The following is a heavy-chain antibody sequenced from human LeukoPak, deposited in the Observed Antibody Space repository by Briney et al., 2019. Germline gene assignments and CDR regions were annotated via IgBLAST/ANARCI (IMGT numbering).Heavy chain of an antibody. J-gene: IGHJ4*02. CDR3: AKDVAVAVSVSDY. Sequence: PGGSLRLSCAASGFTFSSYAMSWVRQAPGKGLEWVSAISGSGGSTYYADSVKGRFTISRDNSKNTLYLHMNSLRAEDTAVYYCAKDVAVAVSVSDYWGQGTLVTVSS. CDR2: ISGSGGST. CDR1: GFTFSSYA. D-gene: IGHD6-19*01. V-gene: IGHV3-23*01.